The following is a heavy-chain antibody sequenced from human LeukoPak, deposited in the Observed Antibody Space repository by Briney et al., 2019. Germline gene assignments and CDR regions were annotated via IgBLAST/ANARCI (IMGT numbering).Heavy chain of an antibody. CDR1: GYSISSGYY. Sequence: PSETLSLTXAVSGYSISSGYYWGWIRQPPGKRLEWIASIYHSGSTYYNPSLKSRVTISVDTSKNQFSLKLSSVTAADTAVYYCAGLYYDSSGWFWFDPWGQGTLVTVSS. CDR2: IYHSGST. J-gene: IGHJ5*02. D-gene: IGHD3-22*01. CDR3: AGLYYDSSGWFWFDP. V-gene: IGHV4-38-2*01.